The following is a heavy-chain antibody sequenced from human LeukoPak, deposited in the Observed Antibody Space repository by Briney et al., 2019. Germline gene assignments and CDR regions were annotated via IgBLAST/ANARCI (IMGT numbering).Heavy chain of an antibody. J-gene: IGHJ6*04. V-gene: IGHV3-11*01. CDR3: ARGHQLFFYGLDV. CDR2: ISSIGNNI. CDR1: GFTSSDYY. D-gene: IGHD1-1*01. Sequence: PGGSLRLSCAASGFTSSDYYMSWLRQAPGRRPECVAYISSIGNNIYYADSVKGRFTISRDTAKNSLFLQMNGLRAEDTAVYYCARGHQLFFYGLDVWGKGTAVTVSS.